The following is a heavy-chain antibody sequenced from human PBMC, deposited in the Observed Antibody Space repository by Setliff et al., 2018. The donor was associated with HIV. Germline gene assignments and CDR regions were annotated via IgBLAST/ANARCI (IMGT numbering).Heavy chain of an antibody. Sequence: LRLSCAASGFTFSHYWMHWVRHVPGKGLVRVSRINDDGQTTTYADSVKGRFTISRDNSKNTLYLQMNSLKTEDTGIYHCVSHSDADYWGQGALVTVSS. CDR2: INDDGQTT. CDR1: GFTFSHYW. D-gene: IGHD5-18*01. CDR3: VSHSDADY. J-gene: IGHJ4*02. V-gene: IGHV3-74*01.